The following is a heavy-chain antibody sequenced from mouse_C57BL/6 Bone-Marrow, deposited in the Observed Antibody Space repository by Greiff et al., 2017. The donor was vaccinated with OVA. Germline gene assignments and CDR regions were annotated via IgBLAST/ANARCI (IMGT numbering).Heavy chain of an antibody. J-gene: IGHJ1*03. V-gene: IGHV1-76*01. Sequence: VKLVESGAELVRPGDSVTLSCKASGYTFTDYYINWVQQRPGKGLEWIARIYPGSGNTYYNEKFKGKATLTAEKSSSTAYMQLSSLTSEDSAVYCGARWGGSSPYWYFDVWGTGTTVTVSS. CDR2: IYPGSGNT. CDR3: ARWGGSSPYWYFDV. CDR1: GYTFTDYY. D-gene: IGHD1-1*01.